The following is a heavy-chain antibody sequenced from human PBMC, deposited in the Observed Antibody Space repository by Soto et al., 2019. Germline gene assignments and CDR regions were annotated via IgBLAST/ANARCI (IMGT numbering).Heavy chain of an antibody. J-gene: IGHJ4*02. Sequence: ASVKVSCKASGYTFTSYDINWVRQATGQGLEWMGWMNPNSGNTGYAQKFQGRVTMTRNTSISTAYMELSSLRSEDTAVYYCSRDRLAAAGTSAYWGQGTLVTVAS. CDR2: MNPNSGNT. CDR1: GYTFTSYD. CDR3: SRDRLAAAGTSAY. D-gene: IGHD6-13*01. V-gene: IGHV1-8*01.